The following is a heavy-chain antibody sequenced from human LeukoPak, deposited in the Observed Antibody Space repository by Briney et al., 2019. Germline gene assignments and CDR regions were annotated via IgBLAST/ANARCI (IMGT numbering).Heavy chain of an antibody. V-gene: IGHV3-74*01. CDR2: INSDGSST. J-gene: IGHJ4*02. CDR1: GFTFSGYW. D-gene: IGHD3-22*01. Sequence: PGGSLRLSCAASGFTFSGYWMHWVRQAPGKGLVWVSRINSDGSSTSYADSVKGRFTISRDYAKNTLYLQMNSLRAEDTAVYYCARAGVTYYYDSTFDYWGQGTLVTVSS. CDR3: ARAGVTYYYDSTFDY.